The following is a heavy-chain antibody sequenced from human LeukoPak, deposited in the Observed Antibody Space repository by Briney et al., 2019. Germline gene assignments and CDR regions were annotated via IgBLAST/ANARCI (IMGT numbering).Heavy chain of an antibody. V-gene: IGHV1-18*01. D-gene: IGHD6-6*01. CDR2: RRIYNGNT. Sequence: SVKVSCKASGYTFTSYGISWVRQAPGQGLEWMEWRRIYNGNTDYKLEGRVTMTTDTSTSTAYMEVRSLRSDDTAVYYCARGGPFHSGSSSREYYLDYWGQGTLVTVSS. CDR1: GYTFTSYG. J-gene: IGHJ4*02. CDR3: ARGGPFHSGSSSREYYLDY.